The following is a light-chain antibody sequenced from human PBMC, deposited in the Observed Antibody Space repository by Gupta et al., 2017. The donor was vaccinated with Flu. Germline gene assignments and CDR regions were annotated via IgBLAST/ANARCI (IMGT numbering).Light chain of an antibody. CDR1: SGSVASNY. V-gene: IGLV6-57*01. CDR3: QSYDSDNHWV. CDR2: EDN. Sequence: NFMLTHPHSVSESPGKTVTISCTRSSGSVASNYVQLYQQRPDSSPTTVIDEDNQRPSGVPDRFSGSIDSSSNSASLTISGLRTEDEADYYCQSYDSDNHWVFGGGTKLTVL. J-gene: IGLJ3*02.